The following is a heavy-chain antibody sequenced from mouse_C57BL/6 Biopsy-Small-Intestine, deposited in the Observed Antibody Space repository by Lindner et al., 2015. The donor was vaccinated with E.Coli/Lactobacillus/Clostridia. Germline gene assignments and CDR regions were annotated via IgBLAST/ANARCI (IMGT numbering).Heavy chain of an antibody. CDR2: IYPGDGDT. CDR1: GYALRSYW. V-gene: IGHV1-80*01. Sequence: VQLQESGAELVKPGASVKISCNASGYALRSYWMNWVKQRPGEDLEWIGQIYPGDGDTKYNGKFKGKATLTADKSSNTAYMQLSSLTTEDSAVYFCTSGSFYYGNPYAMDYWGQGTSVNVSS. J-gene: IGHJ4*01. D-gene: IGHD1-1*01. CDR3: TSGSFYYGNPYAMDY.